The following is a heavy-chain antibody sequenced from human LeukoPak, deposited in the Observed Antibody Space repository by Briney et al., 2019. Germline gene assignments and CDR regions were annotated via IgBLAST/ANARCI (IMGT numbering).Heavy chain of an antibody. Sequence: GRSLRLSCAASGFSFSRYGMHWVRQAPGEGLEWVGVIWYDGTKQYYADSVKGRFTISRDNSKNTLDLHMNRLGVEDTAVYYCARDTGYYDSSGYYLYNWFDPRGQGTLVTVSS. CDR2: IWYDGTKQ. CDR3: ARDTGYYDSSGYYLYNWFDP. J-gene: IGHJ5*02. V-gene: IGHV3-33*01. D-gene: IGHD3-22*01. CDR1: GFSFSRYG.